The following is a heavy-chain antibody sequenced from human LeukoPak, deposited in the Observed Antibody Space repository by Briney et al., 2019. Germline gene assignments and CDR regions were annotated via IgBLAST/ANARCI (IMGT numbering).Heavy chain of an antibody. D-gene: IGHD5-24*01. CDR1: GYSFTSYW. J-gene: IGHJ4*02. CDR2: IYPGDSDT. Sequence: GESLKISCKGSGYSFTSYWIGWVRQMPGKGLEWMGIIYPGDSDTRYSPSFQGQVTISAGKSISTAYLQWSSLKATGTAMYYCASSIDMAATTLGFDYWGQGTLVTVSS. V-gene: IGHV5-51*01. CDR3: ASSIDMAATTLGFDY.